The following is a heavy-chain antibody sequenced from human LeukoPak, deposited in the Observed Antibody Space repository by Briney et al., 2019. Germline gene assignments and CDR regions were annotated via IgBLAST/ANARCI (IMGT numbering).Heavy chain of an antibody. CDR1: GDSVSSNGAT. CDR3: ARITMAYSSNWYEDY. V-gene: IGHV6-1*01. J-gene: IGHJ4*02. CDR2: TYYRSKWYY. D-gene: IGHD6-13*01. Sequence: SQTLSLTCAISGDSVSSNGATWNWIRQSPSRGLEWLGRTYYRSKWYYDYAVSVESRITINPGTSKNQFSLQLNSVTPEDTAVYYCARITMAYSSNWYEDYWGQGTLVTVSS.